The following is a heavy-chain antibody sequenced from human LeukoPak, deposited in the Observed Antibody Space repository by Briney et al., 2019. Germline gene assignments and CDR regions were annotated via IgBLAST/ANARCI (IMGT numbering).Heavy chain of an antibody. J-gene: IGHJ4*02. V-gene: IGHV4-61*02. CDR2: FYTSGST. CDR1: GGSISSGTYY. CDR3: ARGRDGYNFLNRGEYYYFDY. D-gene: IGHD5-24*01. Sequence: RPSETLSLTCTVSGGSISSGTYYWSWIRQPAGKGLEWIGRFYTSGSTNYNPSLKSRVTISVDPSKNQFSLKLSSVTAADTAVYYCARGRDGYNFLNRGEYYYFDYWGQGTLVTVSS.